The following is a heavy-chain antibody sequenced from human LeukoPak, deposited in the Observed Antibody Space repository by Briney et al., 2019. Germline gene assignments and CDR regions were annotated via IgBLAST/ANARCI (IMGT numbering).Heavy chain of an antibody. J-gene: IGHJ6*03. CDR3: ARKGLTVTSQDYYYYMDV. CDR1: GYTFTSYA. CDR2: INTNTGNP. D-gene: IGHD4-17*01. V-gene: IGHV7-4-1*02. Sequence: GASVKASCKASGYTFTSYAMNWVRQAPGQGLEWMGWINTNTGNPTYAQGFTGRFVFSLDTSVSTAYLQISSLKAEDTAVYYCARKGLTVTSQDYYYYMDVWGKGTTVTVSS.